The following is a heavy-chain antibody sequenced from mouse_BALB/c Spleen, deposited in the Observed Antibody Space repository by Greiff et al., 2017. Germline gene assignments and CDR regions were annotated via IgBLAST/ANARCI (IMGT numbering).Heavy chain of an antibody. Sequence: VKLVESGPGLVAPSQSLSITCTVSGFSLTSYGVHWVRQPPGKGLEWLGVIWAGGSTNYNSALMSRLSISKDNSKSQVFLKMNSLQTDDTAMYYCARGDYYGSSSYYAMDYWGQGTSVTVSS. CDR1: GFSLTSYG. J-gene: IGHJ4*01. CDR3: ARGDYYGSSSYYAMDY. V-gene: IGHV2-9*02. CDR2: IWAGGST. D-gene: IGHD1-1*01.